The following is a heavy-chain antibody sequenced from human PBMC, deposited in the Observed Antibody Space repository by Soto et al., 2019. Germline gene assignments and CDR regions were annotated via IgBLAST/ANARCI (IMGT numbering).Heavy chain of an antibody. V-gene: IGHV3-74*01. D-gene: IGHD6-19*01. CDR1: DRTLGEYC. CDR3: ARAPEQRLIDY. Sequence: SMRLSWAASDRTLGEYCRPWWSQVPGKGLLWVSRISVDGGDTTYADSVKGRFTISRDNAKNTFYLQMDTLRAEDTAIYYGARAPEQRLIDYWGHGSLVIGFS. J-gene: IGHJ4*01. CDR2: ISVDGGDT.